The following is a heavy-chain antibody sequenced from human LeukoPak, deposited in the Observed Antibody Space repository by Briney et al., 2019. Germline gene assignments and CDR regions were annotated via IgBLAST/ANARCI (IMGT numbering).Heavy chain of an antibody. CDR3: ARELLAHGDYTFDY. CDR2: ISSSGSTF. CDR1: GFTFSSYE. D-gene: IGHD4-17*01. Sequence: GGSLRLSCTAPGFTFSSYEMNWVRQAPGKGLEWVSYISSSGSTFYYADSVKGRFTISRDNAKNSLYLQMNSLRAEDAAVYYCARELLAHGDYTFDYWGQGTLVTVSS. J-gene: IGHJ4*02. V-gene: IGHV3-48*03.